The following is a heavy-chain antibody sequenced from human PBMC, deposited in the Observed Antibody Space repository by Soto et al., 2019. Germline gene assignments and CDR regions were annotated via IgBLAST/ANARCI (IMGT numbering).Heavy chain of an antibody. D-gene: IGHD3-10*01. CDR3: ECITSHNRLYIDV. Sequence: QVPLQESGPGLVKPSQTLSLTCVISGYSVSSNSAAWNWIRLSPSRGLEWLARTYYRSRWYNDYAVEGRSRTLVYPDTSMAVVPGQPSLSPPEDTGVYYCECITSHNRLYIDVCGKGGTVTVSS. J-gene: IGHJ6*03. V-gene: IGHV6-1*01. CDR1: GYSVSSNSAA. CDR2: TYYRSRWYN.